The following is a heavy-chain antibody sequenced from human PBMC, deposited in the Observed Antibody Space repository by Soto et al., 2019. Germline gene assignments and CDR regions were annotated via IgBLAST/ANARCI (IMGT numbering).Heavy chain of an antibody. V-gene: IGHV4-59*01. J-gene: IGHJ4*02. CDR1: GGSIRSYY. CDR2: IYYSGST. Sequence: QVQLQASGPGLVKPSETLSLTCTVSGGSIRSYYWSWIRQPPGKGLEWIGYIYYSGSTNYNPSLKSRVTISVDTSKNQFSLKLSSATAADTAVYYCARWYGGSLDYWGQGSLVTLSS. CDR3: ARWYGGSLDY. D-gene: IGHD4-17*01.